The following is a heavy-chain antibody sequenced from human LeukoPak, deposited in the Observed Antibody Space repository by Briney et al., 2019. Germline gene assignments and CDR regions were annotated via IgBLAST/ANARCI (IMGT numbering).Heavy chain of an antibody. V-gene: IGHV3-21*04. Sequence: GGSLRLSCAASGFTFSSYSMNWVRQAPGKGLEWVSSISSSSSYIYYADSVKGRFTISRDNSKNTLYLQMNSLRVEDTAVYYCARDSSMLRGPLVIYYFDFWGQGTLVTVSS. J-gene: IGHJ4*02. CDR1: GFTFSSYS. CDR2: ISSSSSYI. D-gene: IGHD3-10*01. CDR3: ARDSSMLRGPLVIYYFDF.